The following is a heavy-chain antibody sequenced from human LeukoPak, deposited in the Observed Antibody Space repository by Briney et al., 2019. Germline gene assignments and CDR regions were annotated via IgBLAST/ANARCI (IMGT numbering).Heavy chain of an antibody. CDR3: ARGGEDYGGNSVAFDI. J-gene: IGHJ3*02. CDR2: INHSGST. D-gene: IGHD4-23*01. CDR1: GGSFSGYY. V-gene: IGHV4-34*01. Sequence: KPSETLSLTRAVYGGSFSGYYWSWIRQPPGKGLEWIGEINHSGSTNYNPSLKSRVTISVDTSKNQFSLKLSSVTAADTAVYYCARGGEDYGGNSVAFDIWGQGTMVTVSS.